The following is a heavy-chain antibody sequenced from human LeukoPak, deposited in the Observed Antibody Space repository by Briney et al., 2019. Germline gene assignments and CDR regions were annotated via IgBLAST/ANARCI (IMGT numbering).Heavy chain of an antibody. CDR1: GFTFSSYW. CDR3: AKDPSFVRITNYFDY. Sequence: GGSLRLSCAASGFTFSSYWMHWVRQAPGKGLEWVAVISYDGSNKYYADSVKGRFTISRDNSKNTLYLQMNSLRAEDTAVYYCAKDPSFVRITNYFDYWGQGTLVTVSS. J-gene: IGHJ4*02. CDR2: ISYDGSNK. V-gene: IGHV3-30*18. D-gene: IGHD3-16*01.